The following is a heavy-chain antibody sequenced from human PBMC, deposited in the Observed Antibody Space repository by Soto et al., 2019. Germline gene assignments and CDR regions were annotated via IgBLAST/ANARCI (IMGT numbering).Heavy chain of an antibody. V-gene: IGHV1-2*04. CDR1: GCTFTGYY. Sequence: ASVKVSCKASGCTFTGYYMHWVRQAPGQGLEWMGWINPNSGGTNYAQKFQGWVTMTRDTSISTAYMELSRLRSDDTAVYYCAREYYYGSGTLRAFDIWGQGTMVTVSS. J-gene: IGHJ3*02. CDR2: INPNSGGT. CDR3: AREYYYGSGTLRAFDI. D-gene: IGHD3-10*01.